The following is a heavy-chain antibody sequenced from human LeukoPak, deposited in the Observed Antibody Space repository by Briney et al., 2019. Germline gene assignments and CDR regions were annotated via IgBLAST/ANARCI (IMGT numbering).Heavy chain of an antibody. V-gene: IGHV3-7*01. CDR1: GFTFSETW. CDR2: IRPDGSSG. CDR3: WHPLIQGAVS. D-gene: IGHD3-10*01. Sequence: GGSLRLSCAASGFTFSETWMSWVRQAPGKGLEWVANIRPDGSSGAYVDSVKGRFAISRDNAKSSLSLQMNTLRVEDTAVYYCWHPLIQGAVSWGRGTLVTVSS. J-gene: IGHJ5*02.